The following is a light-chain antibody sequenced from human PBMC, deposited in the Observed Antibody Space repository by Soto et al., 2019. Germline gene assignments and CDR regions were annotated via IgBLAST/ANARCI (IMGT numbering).Light chain of an antibody. CDR3: QSYDSSLSGYV. Sequence: QSVLTQPPSVSGAPGQRVTISCTGSSSNLGAGYGVHWYQQLPGAAPKLLIYANKNRPSGVPDRFSGSKSGPSASLAITGLQAEDEADYYCQSYDSSLSGYVFGTGTQLTVL. V-gene: IGLV1-40*01. CDR2: ANK. J-gene: IGLJ1*01. CDR1: SSNLGAGYG.